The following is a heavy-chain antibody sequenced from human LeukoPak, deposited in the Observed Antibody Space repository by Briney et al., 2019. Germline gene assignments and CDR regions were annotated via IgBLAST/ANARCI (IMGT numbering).Heavy chain of an antibody. CDR1: GGSISSNNW. CDR2: IYHSGSP. J-gene: IGHJ5*02. V-gene: IGHV4-4*02. CDR3: ASESLYSSGWYRNWFDP. Sequence: PSGTLSLTCAVSGGSISSNNWWGWVRQPPGKGLEWIGEIYHSGSPNYNPSLKSRVTISVDKSRNHFSLNLSSVTAADTAVYYCASESLYSSGWYRNWFDPWGQGTLVTVSS. D-gene: IGHD6-19*01.